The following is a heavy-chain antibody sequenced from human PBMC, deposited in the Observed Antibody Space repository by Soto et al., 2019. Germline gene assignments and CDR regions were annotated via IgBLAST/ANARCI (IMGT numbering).Heavy chain of an antibody. CDR2: LAYDGRNA. V-gene: IGHV3-30*04. D-gene: IGHD2-15*01. J-gene: IGHJ6*02. CDR1: GFTFRNYA. Sequence: QVQLVESGGGVVQPGGSLRLSCAASGFTFRNYAMHWVRQAPGKGLEFLAVLAYDGRNAFYRVSVKGRFTISSDNSKTTLYLHMNSLRSEETGVYYCARGDREDILVVVGARPGEYGIDIWGQGTTVNVSS. CDR3: ARGDREDILVVVGARPGEYGIDI.